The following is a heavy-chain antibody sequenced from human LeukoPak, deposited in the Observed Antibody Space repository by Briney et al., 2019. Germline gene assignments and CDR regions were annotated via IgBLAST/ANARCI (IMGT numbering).Heavy chain of an antibody. CDR2: IKQDGSEK. CDR3: ARSLDF. J-gene: IGHJ4*02. Sequence: GGSLRLSCEVSGFTLSNYWMDWVRQAPGKGLEWVASIKQDGSEKYCVDSVKGRFTISRDNAKNSVYLQMNSLRVEDTAVYYCARSLDFWGQGTLVTVSS. CDR1: GFTLSNYW. V-gene: IGHV3-7*01.